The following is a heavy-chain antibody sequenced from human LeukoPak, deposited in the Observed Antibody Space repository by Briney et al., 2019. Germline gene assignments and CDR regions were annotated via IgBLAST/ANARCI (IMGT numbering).Heavy chain of an antibody. V-gene: IGHV1-46*01. Sequence: GASVKVSCKSSGYIFTNHYMHWVRQAPGQGLEWMGIINPSGGSTSYAQKFQGRVTMTRDMSTSTVYMELSSLRSEDTAVYYCARGTPIAVAGTFDYWGQGTLVTVSS. CDR2: INPSGGST. J-gene: IGHJ4*02. CDR3: ARGTPIAVAGTFDY. D-gene: IGHD6-19*01. CDR1: GYIFTNHY.